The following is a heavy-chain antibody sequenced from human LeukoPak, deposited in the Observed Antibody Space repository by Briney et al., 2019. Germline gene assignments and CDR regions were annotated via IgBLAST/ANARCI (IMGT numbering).Heavy chain of an antibody. V-gene: IGHV3-7*01. J-gene: IGHJ4*02. CDR3: ARDLSGVTGYTYGRGIDY. CDR1: GFTFSSSW. CDR2: IREDGSEK. Sequence: GGSLRLSCAASGFTFSSSWMTWVRQAPGKGLEWVASIREDGSEKTSVDSVKGRFTISRDNAKTSLYLQMNSLRAEDTAVYYCARDLSGVTGYTYGRGIDYWGQGTLVTVSS. D-gene: IGHD5-18*01.